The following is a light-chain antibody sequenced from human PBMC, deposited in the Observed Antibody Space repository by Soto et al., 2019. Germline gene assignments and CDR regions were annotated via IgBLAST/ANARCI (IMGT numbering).Light chain of an antibody. CDR3: QQRSNWPPWT. J-gene: IGKJ1*01. Sequence: EIVMTQSPAPLSVSPGERSTLSLSSSQSVSSYLAWYQQKPGQAPRLLIYDASNRATGIPARFSGSGSGTDITLTISSLEPEDFAVYYCQQRSNWPPWTFGQGTKVDIK. V-gene: IGKV3-11*01. CDR1: QSVSSY. CDR2: DAS.